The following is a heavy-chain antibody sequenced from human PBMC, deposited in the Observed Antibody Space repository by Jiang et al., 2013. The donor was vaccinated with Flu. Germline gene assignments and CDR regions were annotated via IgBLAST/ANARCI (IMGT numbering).Heavy chain of an antibody. CDR3: AKIRAPWYYGSGSYYGY. CDR2: ISGSGGST. V-gene: IGHV3-23*01. D-gene: IGHD3-10*01. Sequence: VQLLESGGGLVQPGGSLRLSCAASGFTFSSYAMSRVRQAPGKGLEWVSAISGSGGSTYYADSVKGRFTISRDNSKNTLYLQMNSLRAEDTAVYYCAKIRAPWYYGSGSYYGYWGQGTLVTVSS. J-gene: IGHJ4*02. CDR1: GFTFSSYA.